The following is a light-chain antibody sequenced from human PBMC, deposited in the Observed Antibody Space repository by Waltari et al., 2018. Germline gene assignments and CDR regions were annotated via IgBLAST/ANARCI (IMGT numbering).Light chain of an antibody. CDR3: CSYAGSAIWV. CDR2: EDN. J-gene: IGLJ3*02. Sequence: QSALTQPASVSGSPGQSITISCTGTSSDAGSYNLASWYQQHPGKAPKLMIYEDNKRPSGVSNRFSGSKSGNTASLTISGLQAEDEADYYCCSYAGSAIWVFGGGTKLTVL. V-gene: IGLV2-23*01. CDR1: SSDAGSYNL.